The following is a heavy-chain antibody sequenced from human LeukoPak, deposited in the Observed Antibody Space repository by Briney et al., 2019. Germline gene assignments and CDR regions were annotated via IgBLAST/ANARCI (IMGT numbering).Heavy chain of an antibody. Sequence: GGSRRLSCTASGFTFGDYAMSGFGQAPGKGREWVVFIRGKAYGGTTEYAASVKGRFTISRDDSKSIAYLQMNSLKTEDTAVYYCTRDRFGTERWLQFPYWGQGTLVTVSS. J-gene: IGHJ4*02. V-gene: IGHV3-49*03. CDR2: IRGKAYGGTT. CDR1: GFTFGDYA. CDR3: TRDRFGTERWLQFPY. D-gene: IGHD5-24*01.